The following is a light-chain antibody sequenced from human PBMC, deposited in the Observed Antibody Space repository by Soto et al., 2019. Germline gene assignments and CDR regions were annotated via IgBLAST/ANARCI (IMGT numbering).Light chain of an antibody. CDR3: QHYNNWPLT. V-gene: IGKV3-15*01. Sequence: EIVMTQSPATLSMSPGERATLSCTANQVVSTAFLAWYQQKPGQAPSLLIYGASTRATGIPARFSGSGSGTEFTLTISSLQSEDFAVYYCQHYNNWPLTFGGGTKVDIK. J-gene: IGKJ4*01. CDR2: GAS. CDR1: QVVSTA.